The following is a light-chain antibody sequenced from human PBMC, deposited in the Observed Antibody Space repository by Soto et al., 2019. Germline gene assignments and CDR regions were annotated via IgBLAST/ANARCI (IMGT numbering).Light chain of an antibody. J-gene: IGLJ2*01. V-gene: IGLV2-14*01. CDR1: SSDVGGYNY. Sequence: QSGLTQPASVSGSPGQSITISCTATSSDVGGYNYVSWYQQHPGKAPKLMIYEVSNRPLGVSDRFSGSKSDNTASLTISGLQAEDEADYYCSSYTSSSTLGFGGGTQLTVL. CDR3: SSYTSSSTLG. CDR2: EVS.